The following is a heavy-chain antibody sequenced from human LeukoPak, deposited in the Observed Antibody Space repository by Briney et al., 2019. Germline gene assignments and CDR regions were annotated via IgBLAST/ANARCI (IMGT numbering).Heavy chain of an antibody. CDR1: GFTFSTYA. CDR3: AKLPASGGDYVYFDS. D-gene: IGHD3-16*01. V-gene: IGHV3-23*01. Sequence: GGSLRLSCAASGFTFSTYALSWVRQAPGKGLEWDSSISGGGGYTYYADSVKGRFTISRDNSKNTMYLQMNSLRAEDTAVYYCAKLPASGGDYVYFDSWGQGTLVTVSS. CDR2: ISGGGGYT. J-gene: IGHJ4*02.